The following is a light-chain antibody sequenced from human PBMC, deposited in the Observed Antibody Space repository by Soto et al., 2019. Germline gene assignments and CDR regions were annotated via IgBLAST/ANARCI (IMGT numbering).Light chain of an antibody. CDR1: SSNIGAGYD. CDR3: QSYDSSLSGSNYV. CDR2: GNS. J-gene: IGLJ1*01. V-gene: IGLV1-40*01. Sequence: QSVLTQPPSVSGAPGQRVTISCTGSSSNIGAGYDVHWYQQLPGTAPKLVIYGNSNRPSGVPDRFSGSKSGTSASLAITGLQAEDEADYCCQSYDSSLSGSNYVFGTGTKVTVL.